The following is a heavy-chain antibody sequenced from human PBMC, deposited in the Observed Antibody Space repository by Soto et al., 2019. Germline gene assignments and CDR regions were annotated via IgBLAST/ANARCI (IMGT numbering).Heavy chain of an antibody. CDR2: ISSSSSYT. V-gene: IGHV3-11*06. CDR1: GFTFSDYY. CDR3: ARDRGDYDILTGRNWFDP. Sequence: GGSLRLSXAASGFTFSDYYMSWIRQAPGKGLEWVSYISSSSSYTNYADSVKGRFTISRDNAKNSLYLQMNSLRAEDTAVYYCARDRGDYDILTGRNWFDPWGQGTLVTVSS. J-gene: IGHJ5*02. D-gene: IGHD3-9*01.